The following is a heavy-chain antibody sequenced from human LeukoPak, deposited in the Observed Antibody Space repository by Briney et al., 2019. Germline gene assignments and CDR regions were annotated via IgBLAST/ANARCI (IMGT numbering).Heavy chain of an antibody. J-gene: IGHJ4*02. V-gene: IGHV4-59*01. CDR3: ARGYYDSSGYSDY. CDR1: GGSISSYY. D-gene: IGHD3-22*01. Sequence: SETLSLTCTVSGGSISSYYWSWIRQPPGKGLEWIGYIYYSGSTNYNPSLKSRVTISVDTSKNQFSLKLSSVTAADTAVYYCARGYYDSSGYSDYWGQGTLVTVSS. CDR2: IYYSGST.